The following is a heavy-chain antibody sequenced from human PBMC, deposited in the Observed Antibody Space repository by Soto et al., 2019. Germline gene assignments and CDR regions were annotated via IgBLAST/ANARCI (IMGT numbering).Heavy chain of an antibody. V-gene: IGHV4-4*02. D-gene: IGHD3-16*02. CDR1: GASISTDHS. CDR2: ILHSGNT. Sequence: QVQLQESGPGLVKASGTLSLTCAVSGASISTDHSWTWDRQPPGGGLEWIGEILHSGNTNYNPSVMGRVTMSVDRPKNQFSLKLISVTAADTAIYYCARAGVSAMFIGNWGQGTLVTVSS. CDR3: ARAGVSAMFIGN. J-gene: IGHJ4*02.